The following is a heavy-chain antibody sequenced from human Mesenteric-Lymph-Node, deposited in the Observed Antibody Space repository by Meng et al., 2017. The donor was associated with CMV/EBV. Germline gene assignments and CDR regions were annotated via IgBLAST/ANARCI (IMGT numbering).Heavy chain of an antibody. Sequence: SVKVSCRGSGYSFSSYYIHWVRQATGQGLEWVGWMNPSSGNTGLAQKFQGRVTMTRNTSISTAYMELSSLRSEDTAVYYCARDSDYYDSSDPTLACWGQGTRVTVSS. D-gene: IGHD3-22*01. J-gene: IGHJ4*02. CDR3: ARDSDYYDSSDPTLAC. CDR1: GYSFSSYY. CDR2: MNPSSGNT. V-gene: IGHV1-8*01.